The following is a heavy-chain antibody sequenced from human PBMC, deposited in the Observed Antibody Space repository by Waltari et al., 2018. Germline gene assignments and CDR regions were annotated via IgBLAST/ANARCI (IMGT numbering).Heavy chain of an antibody. V-gene: IGHV1-69*12. CDR3: ARASGSYSGKYYYYYYMDV. J-gene: IGHJ6*03. Sequence: QVQLVQSGAEVKKPGSSVKVSCKASGGTFSSYAISWVRQAPGQGLEGMGGIIPIFGTANYAQKFQGRVTITADESTSTAYMELSSLRSEDTAVYYCARASGSYSGKYYYYYYMDVWGKGTTVTISS. D-gene: IGHD1-26*01. CDR2: IIPIFGTA. CDR1: GGTFSSYA.